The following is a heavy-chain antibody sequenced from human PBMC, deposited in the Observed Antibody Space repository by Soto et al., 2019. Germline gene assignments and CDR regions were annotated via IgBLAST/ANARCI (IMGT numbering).Heavy chain of an antibody. CDR3: ARLRPLIFGSGYYFDY. J-gene: IGHJ4*02. CDR2: IIPIFGTA. CDR1: GGTFSSYA. D-gene: IGHD3-3*01. Sequence: QVQLVQSGAEVKKPGSSVKVSCKASGGTFSSYAISWVRQAPGQGLGWMGGIIPIFGTANYAQKFQGRVTITADESTSTAYMELSSLRSEDTAVYYCARLRPLIFGSGYYFDYWGQGTLVTVSS. V-gene: IGHV1-69*01.